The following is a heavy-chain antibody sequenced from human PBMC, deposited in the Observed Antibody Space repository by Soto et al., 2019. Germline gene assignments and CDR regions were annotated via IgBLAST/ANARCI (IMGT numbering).Heavy chain of an antibody. D-gene: IGHD3-3*01. V-gene: IGHV4-59*01. CDR3: ARDSRRRFLEWLPPTYYYMDV. CDR1: GGSISSYY. Sequence: SETLSLTCTVSGGSISSYYWSWIRQPPGKGLEWIGYIYYSGSTNYNPSLKSRVTISVDTSKNQFSLKLSSVTAADTAVYYCARDSRRRFLEWLPPTYYYMDVWGKGTTVTVSS. J-gene: IGHJ6*03. CDR2: IYYSGST.